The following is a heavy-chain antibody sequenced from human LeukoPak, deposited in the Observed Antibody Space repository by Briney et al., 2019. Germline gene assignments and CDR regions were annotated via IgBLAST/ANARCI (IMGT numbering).Heavy chain of an antibody. CDR2: IIPIFDTT. CDR1: GGTLSSYV. J-gene: IGHJ5*02. D-gene: IGHD3-16*02. CDR3: ARAQTEYDYVWGSYRYFWFDP. V-gene: IGHV1-69*06. Sequence: SVKVSCKASGGTLSSYVISWVRQAPGQGLEWMGGIIPIFDTTNYAQKFQDRVTITADKSTTTIYMELSSLRSEDTAVYYCARAQTEYDYVWGSYRYFWFDPWGQGTLVTVSS.